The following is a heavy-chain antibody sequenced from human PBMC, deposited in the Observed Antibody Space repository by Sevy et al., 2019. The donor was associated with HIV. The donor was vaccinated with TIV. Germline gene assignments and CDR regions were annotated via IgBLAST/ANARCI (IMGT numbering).Heavy chain of an antibody. Sequence: GGSLRLSCAASGFTFSSYAMHWVRQAPGKGLEWVAVISYDGSNKYYADSVKGRFTISRDNSKNTLYLQMNSLRAEDTAVYYCARDADATVTTFDYWGQGTLVTVSP. J-gene: IGHJ4*02. V-gene: IGHV3-30-3*01. CDR1: GFTFSSYA. CDR2: ISYDGSNK. D-gene: IGHD4-17*01. CDR3: ARDADATVTTFDY.